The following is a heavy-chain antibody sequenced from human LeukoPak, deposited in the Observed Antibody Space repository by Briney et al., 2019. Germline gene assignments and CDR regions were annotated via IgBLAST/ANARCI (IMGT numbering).Heavy chain of an antibody. J-gene: IGHJ4*02. V-gene: IGHV3-30-3*01. CDR1: GLTFSGFA. CDR3: ARGSPPDY. CDR2: TSYDGSKK. Sequence: PGGSLRLSCAASGLTFSGFAMYWVRQAQGQGLEWVAVTSYDGSKKYYADSVKGRFTISRDNSKNTLYLQMSSLRIEDTAVYYCARGSPPDYWGQGTLVTVSS.